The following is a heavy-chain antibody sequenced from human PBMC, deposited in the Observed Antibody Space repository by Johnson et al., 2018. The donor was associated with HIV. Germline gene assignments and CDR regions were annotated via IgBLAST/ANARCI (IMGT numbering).Heavy chain of an antibody. J-gene: IGHJ3*02. V-gene: IGHV3-15*01. CDR1: GFTFTNAW. CDR3: TTARNRLWSSSGWTGFWAFDI. CDR2: IKSKTGGGTT. D-gene: IGHD6-19*01. Sequence: VQLVESGGGLVQPGGSLRLSCTASGFTFTNAWMNWVRQAPGKGLEWVGRIKSKTGGGTTEYAAPVKGRFTISRDDSKNTLSLQMNSLKTEDTAVYYCTTARNRLWSSSGWTGFWAFDIWGQGTMVTVSS.